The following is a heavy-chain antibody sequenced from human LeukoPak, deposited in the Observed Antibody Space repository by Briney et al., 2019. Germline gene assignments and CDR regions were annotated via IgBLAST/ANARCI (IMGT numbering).Heavy chain of an antibody. CDR2: ISSSGSTI. CDR1: GFTFSSYE. CDR3: ARDGGNSANSYYYYYMDV. V-gene: IGHV3-48*03. D-gene: IGHD4-23*01. Sequence: GSLRLSCAASGFTFSSYEMYWVRQAPGKGLEWVSYISSSGSTIYYADSVKGRFTISRDNAKNSLYLQMNSLRAEDTAVYYCARDGGNSANSYYYYYMDVWGKGTTVTISS. J-gene: IGHJ6*03.